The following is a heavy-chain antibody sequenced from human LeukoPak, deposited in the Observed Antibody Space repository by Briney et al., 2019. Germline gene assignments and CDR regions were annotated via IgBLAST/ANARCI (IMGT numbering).Heavy chain of an antibody. D-gene: IGHD1-1*01. Sequence: GGSLRLSCAASGFTFSSYSMNWVRQAPGKGLEWISYITISRSTIYYADSVKGRFTITRDNAKNSLDLQMNSLRAEDTAVYYCARGFSPYQLSDYWGQGTLVTVSS. CDR1: GFTFSSYS. CDR2: ITISRSTI. CDR3: ARGFSPYQLSDY. V-gene: IGHV3-48*01. J-gene: IGHJ4*02.